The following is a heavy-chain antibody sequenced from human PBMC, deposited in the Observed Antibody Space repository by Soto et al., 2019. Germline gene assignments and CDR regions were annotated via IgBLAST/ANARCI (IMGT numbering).Heavy chain of an antibody. Sequence: TSKTLSLTCAVYGGSFSGYYWSWIRHPPGKGLEWIGEINHSGSTNYNPSLKSRVTISVDTSKNQFSLKLSSVTAADTAVYYCARVSGIAEAFDYWGQGTLVTVSS. CDR1: GGSFSGYY. V-gene: IGHV4-34*01. CDR3: ARVSGIAEAFDY. J-gene: IGHJ4*02. CDR2: INHSGST. D-gene: IGHD6-13*01.